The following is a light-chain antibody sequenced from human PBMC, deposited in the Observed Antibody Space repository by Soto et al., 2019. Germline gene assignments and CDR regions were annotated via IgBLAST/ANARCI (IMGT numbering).Light chain of an antibody. CDR2: GAS. Sequence: EIVMTQSPVTLSVSPGERATLSCRASQSVSSNLAWYQQKPGQAPSLLIYGASTRATGVPARFSGSGSGTDFTLTISSLQSEDFAVYYCQHYNNWPPLTFGQGTKVEIK. J-gene: IGKJ1*01. CDR1: QSVSSN. V-gene: IGKV3-15*01. CDR3: QHYNNWPPLT.